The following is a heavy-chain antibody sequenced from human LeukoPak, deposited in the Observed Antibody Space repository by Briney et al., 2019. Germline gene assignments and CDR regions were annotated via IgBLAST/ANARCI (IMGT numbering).Heavy chain of an antibody. CDR1: GFTVSSNY. CDR3: AREAVTRSYFDY. CDR2: IYSGGST. J-gene: IGHJ4*02. D-gene: IGHD4-17*01. V-gene: IGHV3-53*01. Sequence: PGQSLRLSCPADGFTVSSNYMNWVSQAQGKGLEWVAVIYSGGSTYYADSVKGRFTITRDNSKNTLYLQMNSLRAEDTAVYYCAREAVTRSYFDYWGQGTLVTVSS.